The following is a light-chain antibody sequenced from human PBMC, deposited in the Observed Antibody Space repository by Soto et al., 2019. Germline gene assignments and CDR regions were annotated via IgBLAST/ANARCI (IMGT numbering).Light chain of an antibody. CDR2: TGS. J-gene: IGKJ4*01. Sequence: DIEMTQSPSSVSSSVGDRVSITCRASQGISSWLAWYQQKPGSPPNLLIYTGSSLQTGVPSRFSGTGSGTDFTLTISRLQPEDFATYYCQQDNSSPLTFGGGTKVEIK. CDR1: QGISSW. CDR3: QQDNSSPLT. V-gene: IGKV1-12*01.